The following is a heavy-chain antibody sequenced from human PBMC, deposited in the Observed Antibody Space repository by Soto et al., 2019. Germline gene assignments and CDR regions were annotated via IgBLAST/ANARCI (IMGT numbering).Heavy chain of an antibody. D-gene: IGHD4-17*01. J-gene: IGHJ4*02. CDR2: IYYSGST. CDR1: GGSISSYY. Sequence: SETLSLTCTVSGGSISSYYWSWIRQPPGKGLEWIGYIYYSGSTNYNPSLKSRVTISVDTSKNQFSLKLSSVTAADTAVYYCAIRYGGTLDYWGQGTLVTVSS. CDR3: AIRYGGTLDY. V-gene: IGHV4-59*08.